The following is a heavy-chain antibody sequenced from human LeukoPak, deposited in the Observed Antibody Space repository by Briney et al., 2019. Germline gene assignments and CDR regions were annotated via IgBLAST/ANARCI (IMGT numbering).Heavy chain of an antibody. Sequence: SGGSLRLSCAASGFTFSDYYMSWIRQAPGKGLEWVSYISSSGSTIYYADSVKGRFTISRDNAKNSLYLQMNSLRVEDTAVYYCARVLPYYYGSGSYGPLDYWGQGTLVTVSS. CDR3: ARVLPYYYGSGSYGPLDY. V-gene: IGHV3-11*01. CDR1: GFTFSDYY. J-gene: IGHJ4*02. D-gene: IGHD3-10*01. CDR2: ISSSGSTI.